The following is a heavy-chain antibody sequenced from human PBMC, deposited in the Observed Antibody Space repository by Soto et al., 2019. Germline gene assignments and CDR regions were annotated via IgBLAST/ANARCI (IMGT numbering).Heavy chain of an antibody. CDR2: IIPIFGTA. CDR3: ARNSGGSYLIDY. Sequence: ASVKVSCKASGGTFSSYAISWVRQAPGQGLEWMGGIIPIFGTANYAQKFQGRVTITADESTSTAYMELSSLRSEDTAVYYCARNSGGSYLIDYWGQGTLVTAPQ. J-gene: IGHJ4*02. D-gene: IGHD1-26*01. CDR1: GGTFSSYA. V-gene: IGHV1-69*13.